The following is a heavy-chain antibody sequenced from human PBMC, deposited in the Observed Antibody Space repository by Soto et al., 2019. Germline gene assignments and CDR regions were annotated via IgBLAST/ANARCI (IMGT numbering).Heavy chain of an antibody. CDR3: ATDQSYCGGDCYSDY. Sequence: ASVKVSCKVSGYTLTELSMHWVRQAPGKGLEWMGGFDPEDGETIYAQKFQGRVTMTEDTSTDTAYMELSSLRSEDTAVYYCATDQSYCGGDCYSDYWGQGTLVTVSS. J-gene: IGHJ4*02. D-gene: IGHD2-21*02. CDR1: GYTLTELS. CDR2: FDPEDGET. V-gene: IGHV1-24*01.